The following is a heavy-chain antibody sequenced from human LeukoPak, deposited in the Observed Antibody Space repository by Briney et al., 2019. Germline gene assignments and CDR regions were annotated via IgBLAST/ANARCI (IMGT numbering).Heavy chain of an antibody. CDR3: ARDPDYYDSSGYYYSGDY. J-gene: IGHJ4*02. Sequence: SETLSLTCTVSGGSISSSSYYWGWIRQPPGKGLGWIGSIYYSGSTYYNPSLKSRVTISVDTSKNQFSLKLSSVTAADTAVYYCARDPDYYDSSGYYYSGDYWGQGTLVTVSS. V-gene: IGHV4-39*07. D-gene: IGHD3-22*01. CDR2: IYYSGST. CDR1: GGSISSSSYY.